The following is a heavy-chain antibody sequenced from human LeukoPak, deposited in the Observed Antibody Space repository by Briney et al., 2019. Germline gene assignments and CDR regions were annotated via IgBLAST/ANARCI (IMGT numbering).Heavy chain of an antibody. D-gene: IGHD4-23*01. CDR2: IFVGSGNT. V-gene: IGHV1-58*02. CDR1: GFTFTSSA. J-gene: IGHJ3*02. CDR3: AAEGGGGTFDI. Sequence: GASVKVSCKASGFTFTSSAMQWVRQARGQSLEWISWIFVGSGNTHYAQKFQERVTITRDMSTSTAYMELSRLRSEDTAVDYCAAEGGGGTFDIWGQGTMVTVSS.